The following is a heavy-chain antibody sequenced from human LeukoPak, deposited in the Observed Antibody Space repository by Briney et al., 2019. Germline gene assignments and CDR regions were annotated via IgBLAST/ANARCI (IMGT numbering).Heavy chain of an antibody. Sequence: PGGSLRLSCAASGFTLSSNYMSWVRQATGKGLEWVSVIYSGGSTYYADSVKGRYTISKGNSKNTLYRQMNSVRAEDTAVYYCVRLLDRDYWGQRTLVTVSS. CDR2: IYSGGST. J-gene: IGHJ4*02. CDR3: VRLLDRDY. V-gene: IGHV3-53*01. D-gene: IGHD3-3*01. CDR1: GFTLSSNY.